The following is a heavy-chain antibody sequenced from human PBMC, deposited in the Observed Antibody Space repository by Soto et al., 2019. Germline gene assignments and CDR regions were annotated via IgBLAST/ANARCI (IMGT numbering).Heavy chain of an antibody. Sequence: GASVKVSCKASGYTFTGYYIHWVRQAPGQGLEWMGWINPNSGGTNYAQKFQGWVTMTSDTSISTAYMELSRLRSDDTAVYHCVRDGGMATVPTLDFDYWGQGTLVTVSS. CDR2: INPNSGGT. V-gene: IGHV1-2*04. CDR1: GYTFTGYY. CDR3: VRDGGMATVPTLDFDY. J-gene: IGHJ4*02. D-gene: IGHD4-4*01.